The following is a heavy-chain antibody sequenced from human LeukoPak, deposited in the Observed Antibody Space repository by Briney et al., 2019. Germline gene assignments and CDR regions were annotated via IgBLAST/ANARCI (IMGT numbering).Heavy chain of an antibody. Sequence: GGSLRLSCAASGFSFSNHWMSWVRQAPGRGLEWVASINLDGTDKYYVDAVKGRFTISRDNAKNSLFLEMNSLRATDTAVYYCVRNGGSLDYWGQGTLVTVSS. V-gene: IGHV3-7*01. CDR1: GFSFSNHW. CDR3: VRNGGSLDY. J-gene: IGHJ4*02. CDR2: INLDGTDK. D-gene: IGHD2-15*01.